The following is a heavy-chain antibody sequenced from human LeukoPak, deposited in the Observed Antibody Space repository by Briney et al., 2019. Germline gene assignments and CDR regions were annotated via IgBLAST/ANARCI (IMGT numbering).Heavy chain of an antibody. CDR3: ARLKYSSSSGKAYNWFDP. CDR2: IHPGDSDT. V-gene: IGHV5-51*01. D-gene: IGHD6-6*01. CDR1: GYSFTSYW. J-gene: IGHJ5*02. Sequence: GESLKISCKGSGYSFTSYWIGWVRQMPGKGLEWMGIIHPGDSDTRYSPSFQGQVTISADKSISTAYLQWSSLKASDTAMYYCARLKYSSSSGKAYNWFDPWGQGTLVTVSS.